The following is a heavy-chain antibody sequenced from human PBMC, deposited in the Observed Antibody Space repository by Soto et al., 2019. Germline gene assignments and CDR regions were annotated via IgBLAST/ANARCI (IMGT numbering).Heavy chain of an antibody. CDR2: IYYSGST. D-gene: IGHD2-15*01. CDR1: GGSISSSSYY. CDR3: AKLDGGYCSGGSCSFRGFDY. V-gene: IGHV4-39*01. Sequence: QLQLQESGPGLVKPSETLSLTCTVSGGSISSSSYYWGWIRQPPGKGLEWIGSIYYSGSTYYNPSLKSRVTLAVDTSKNQFSLKLSSVTAADTAVYYCAKLDGGYCSGGSCSFRGFDYWGQGTLVTVSS. J-gene: IGHJ4*02.